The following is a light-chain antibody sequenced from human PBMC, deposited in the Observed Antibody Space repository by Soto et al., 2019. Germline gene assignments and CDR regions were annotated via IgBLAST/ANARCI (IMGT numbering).Light chain of an antibody. V-gene: IGKV1-5*01. J-gene: IGKJ1*01. Sequence: DIQMTQSPSTLFASVGDRVTITCRASQTITTWLAWYQQKPGKAPELLIYDASRLQSGVPPRFSGSGFGTEFSLTISGLQPDDSATYYCQQYSTYSGTFGQGTKVEIK. CDR1: QTITTW. CDR2: DAS. CDR3: QQYSTYSGT.